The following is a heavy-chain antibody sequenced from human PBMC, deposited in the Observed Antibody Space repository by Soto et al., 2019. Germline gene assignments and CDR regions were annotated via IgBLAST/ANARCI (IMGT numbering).Heavy chain of an antibody. J-gene: IGHJ4*02. Sequence: SETLSLTCGAYGGPFSAYYWNWVRQAPGKGLEWIGQITPTGVTNYNPSLRSRLTMSIDTSSNVFSLRLASVTAADTGVYFCASRQAQGLNYWGQGTRVT. CDR3: ASRQAQGLNY. CDR1: GGPFSAYY. CDR2: ITPTGVT. V-gene: IGHV4-34*01.